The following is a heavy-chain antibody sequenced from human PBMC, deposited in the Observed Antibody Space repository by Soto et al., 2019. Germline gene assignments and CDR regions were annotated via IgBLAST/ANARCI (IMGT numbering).Heavy chain of an antibody. CDR1: GFPFSSYW. CDR3: ARGPYYYGSGPFDY. CDR2: INSDGSST. Sequence: GGSLRLSCAASGFPFSSYWMHWVRQAPGKGLVWVSRINSDGSSTSYADSVKGRFTISRDNAKNTLYLQMNSLRAEDTAVYYCARGPYYYGSGPFDYWGQGTLVTVSS. J-gene: IGHJ4*02. D-gene: IGHD3-10*01. V-gene: IGHV3-74*01.